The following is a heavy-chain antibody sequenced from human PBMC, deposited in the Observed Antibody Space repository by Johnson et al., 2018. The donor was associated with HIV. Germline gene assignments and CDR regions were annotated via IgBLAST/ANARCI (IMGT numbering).Heavy chain of an antibody. J-gene: IGHJ3*02. CDR2: INWNGGST. V-gene: IGHV3-20*04. CDR1: GFTFDDYG. D-gene: IGHD1-26*01. CDR3: AAWGGVGAGRAFDI. Sequence: EVRLVESGGGVVRPGGSLRLSCAASGFTFDDYGISWVRQAPGKGLEWVSGINWNGGSTGYADSVKGRFTISRDNAKNSLYLQMNSLRAEDTALYYCAAWGGVGAGRAFDIWGQGTIVTVSS.